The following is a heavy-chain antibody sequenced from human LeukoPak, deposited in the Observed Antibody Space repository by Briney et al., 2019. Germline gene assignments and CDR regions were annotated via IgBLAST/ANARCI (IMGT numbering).Heavy chain of an antibody. CDR2: IKEDGTEK. J-gene: IGHJ4*02. Sequence: GGSLRVSCAASGFTFSIYSMNWVRQAPGKGLEWVASIKEDGTEKYYVDSVKGQFTISRDNAKNSLYLQMNSLRAEDTALYYCARDFSGEFDYWGQGTLVTVSS. CDR3: ARDFSGEFDY. D-gene: IGHD3-10*01. V-gene: IGHV3-7*01. CDR1: GFTFSIYS.